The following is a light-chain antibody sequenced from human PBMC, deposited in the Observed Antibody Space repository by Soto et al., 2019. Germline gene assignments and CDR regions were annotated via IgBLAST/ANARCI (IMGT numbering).Light chain of an antibody. Sequence: DIQMTQSPSSVSASIGDTVTITCRASQDINVYLNWYQQKPGEVPKLLIYSASTLHSGVPSRFTGSGSETDFTLTISSLQPEDFATYYCQKYNGAPFTFGPGTKVDIK. CDR2: SAS. J-gene: IGKJ3*01. CDR1: QDINVY. CDR3: QKYNGAPFT. V-gene: IGKV1-27*01.